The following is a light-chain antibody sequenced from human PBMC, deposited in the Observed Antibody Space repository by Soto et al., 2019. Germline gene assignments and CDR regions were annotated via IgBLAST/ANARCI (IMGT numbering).Light chain of an antibody. CDR1: QSISNW. V-gene: IGKV1-5*03. CDR2: KVS. J-gene: IGKJ4*01. Sequence: DIPMTQSPSTLSASVGDRVTITCRASQSISNWLAWYQQKPGKAPKLLIYKVSTLESWVPSRFSGSGSGTEFTLTISSLQPDDFATYYCQQHNSYPLTFGGGTKVEI. CDR3: QQHNSYPLT.